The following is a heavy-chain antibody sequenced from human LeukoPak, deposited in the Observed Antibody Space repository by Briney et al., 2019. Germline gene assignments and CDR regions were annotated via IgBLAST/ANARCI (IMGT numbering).Heavy chain of an antibody. CDR3: ARRVVGGTDYFDY. Sequence: PGGSLRLSCAASGFAFGTYWMTWVRQAPGKGPEWVANIKIDGTEKRYADSVKGRFTISRDNAKNSLYLQMSSLRAEDTAVYYCARRVVGGTDYFDYWGQGTLVTVSS. J-gene: IGHJ4*02. V-gene: IGHV3-7*01. D-gene: IGHD1-26*01. CDR2: IKIDGTEK. CDR1: GFAFGTYW.